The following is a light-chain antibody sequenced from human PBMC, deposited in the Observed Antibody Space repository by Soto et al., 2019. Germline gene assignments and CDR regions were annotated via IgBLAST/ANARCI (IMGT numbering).Light chain of an antibody. CDR2: DVS. J-gene: IGLJ2*01. V-gene: IGLV2-14*03. CDR1: SSDVGGYNY. CDR3: SSYTSSTTRV. Sequence: QSVLTQPASVSGSPGQSITISCTGTSSDVGGYNYVSWYQQHPGKAPKLIIYDVSDRPSGVSYRFSGSKSGNTASLTISGLQAEDEADYYCSSYTSSTTRVFGGGTQLTVL.